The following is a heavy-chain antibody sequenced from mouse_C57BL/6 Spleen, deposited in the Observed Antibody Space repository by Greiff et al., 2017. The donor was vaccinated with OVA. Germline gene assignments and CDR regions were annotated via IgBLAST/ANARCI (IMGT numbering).Heavy chain of an antibody. J-gene: IGHJ3*01. D-gene: IGHD2-4*01. Sequence: EVKLQESGGGLVKPGGSLKLSCAASGFTFSDYGMHWVRQAPEKGLEWVAYISSGSSTIYYADTVKGRFTISRDNAKNTLFLQMTSLRSEDTAMYYCARPLYDYDWFAYWGQGTLVTVSA. CDR3: ARPLYDYDWFAY. V-gene: IGHV5-17*01. CDR1: GFTFSDYG. CDR2: ISSGSSTI.